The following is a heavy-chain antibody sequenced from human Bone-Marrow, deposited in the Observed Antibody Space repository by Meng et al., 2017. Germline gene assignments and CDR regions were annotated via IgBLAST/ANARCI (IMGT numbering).Heavy chain of an antibody. J-gene: IGHJ6*02. CDR1: GYTFTSYY. CDR2: INPSGGST. Sequence: ASVKVSCKASGYTFTSYYMHWVRQAPRQGLEWMGIINPSGGSTSYAQKFQGRVTMTRDTSTSTVYMELSSLRSEDTAVYYCAVSMLSDYYYYGMDVWGQGTTVTSP. V-gene: IGHV1-46*01. CDR3: AVSMLSDYYYYGMDV. D-gene: IGHD2-8*01.